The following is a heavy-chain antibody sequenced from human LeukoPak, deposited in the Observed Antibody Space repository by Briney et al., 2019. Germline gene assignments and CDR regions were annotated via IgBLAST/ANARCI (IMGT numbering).Heavy chain of an antibody. CDR2: ISSSSNYM. CDR1: GFTFSVSA. J-gene: IGHJ4*02. D-gene: IGHD6-13*01. V-gene: IGHV3-21*01. CDR3: ARPLDSSNNYFDY. Sequence: PGGSLRLSCAASGFTFSVSAMSWVRQAPGKGLEWVSFISSSSNYMSYADSVKGRFTISRDNAKNSLYLQMNSLRAEDTAVYYCARPLDSSNNYFDYWGQGTLVTVSA.